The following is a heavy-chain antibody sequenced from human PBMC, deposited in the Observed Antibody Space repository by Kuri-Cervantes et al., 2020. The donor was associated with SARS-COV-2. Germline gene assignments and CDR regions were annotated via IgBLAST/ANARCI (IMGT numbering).Heavy chain of an antibody. Sequence: LSLTCAASGFTFSSYSMNWVRQAPGKGLEWVSSISSSSSYIYYADSVKGRFTISRDNSKNTLYLQMNSLRAEDTAVYYCARDPYDYWGQGTLVTVSS. CDR3: ARDPYDY. CDR1: GFTFSSYS. J-gene: IGHJ4*02. CDR2: ISSSSSYI. V-gene: IGHV3-21*01.